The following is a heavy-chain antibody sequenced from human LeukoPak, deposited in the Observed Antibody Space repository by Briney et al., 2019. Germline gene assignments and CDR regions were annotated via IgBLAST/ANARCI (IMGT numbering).Heavy chain of an antibody. CDR1: GFSFSRYW. CDR3: ARLKDDVTKFDY. D-gene: IGHD2-8*01. Sequence: GGSLRLSCAGSGFSFSRYWMAWVRQAPGKALEWVASINQDVSRTHYVDSVKGRFTISRDNAKNSLFLQMNSLRVEDTAVYFCARLKDDVTKFDYWGQGTLVTVSS. V-gene: IGHV3-7*01. J-gene: IGHJ4*02. CDR2: INQDVSRT.